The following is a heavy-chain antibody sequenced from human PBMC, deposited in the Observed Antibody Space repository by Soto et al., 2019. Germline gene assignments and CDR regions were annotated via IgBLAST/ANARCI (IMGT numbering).Heavy chain of an antibody. CDR2: IYYSGST. V-gene: IGHV4-31*03. Sequence: QVQLQESGPGLVKPSQTLSLTCTVSGGSISSGGYYWSWIRQHPGKGLEWIGYIYYSGSTYYNPSLKSRVTISLDTSKNQFHLKLSSVTAADTAVYYCARATVTTGWSAHLFDYWGQGTLVTVSS. D-gene: IGHD4-17*01. J-gene: IGHJ4*02. CDR3: ARATVTTGWSAHLFDY. CDR1: GGSISSGGYY.